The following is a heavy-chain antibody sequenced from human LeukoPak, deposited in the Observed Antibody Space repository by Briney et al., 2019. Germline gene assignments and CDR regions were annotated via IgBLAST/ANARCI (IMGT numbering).Heavy chain of an antibody. CDR2: IYYSGST. CDR3: ARLGQQQLVLDY. J-gene: IGHJ4*02. V-gene: IGHV4-59*01. CDR1: GGSISSYY. D-gene: IGHD6-13*01. Sequence: SETLSLTCTVSGGSISSYYWSWIRQPPGKGLEWIGYIYYSGSTNYNPSLKSRVTISVDTSKNQFSLKLSSMTAADTAVYYCARLGQQQLVLDYWGQGTLVTVSS.